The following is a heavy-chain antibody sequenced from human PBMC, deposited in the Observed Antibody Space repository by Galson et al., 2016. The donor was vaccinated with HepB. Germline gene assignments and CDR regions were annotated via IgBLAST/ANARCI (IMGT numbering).Heavy chain of an antibody. D-gene: IGHD6-19*01. J-gene: IGHJ6*02. CDR3: TKDLGQWLVRENYYYYGMEV. CDR2: IGYSGETT. Sequence: SLRLSCAASGFTFNNYAMNWVRQTPGKGLEWVSVIGYSGETTYYADSVKGRFYISRDNAEKSLNLQMNSLRPEDTALYFCTKDLGQWLVRENYYYYGMEVWGQGTTVTVSS. V-gene: IGHV3-23*01. CDR1: GFTFNNYA.